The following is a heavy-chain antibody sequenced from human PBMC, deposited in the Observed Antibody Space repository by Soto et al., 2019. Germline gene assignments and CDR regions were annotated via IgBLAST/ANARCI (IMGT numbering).Heavy chain of an antibody. CDR1: GYTFTGYY. D-gene: IGHD3-3*01. CDR3: ARARKEPMFGVVIYYYYGMDV. Sequence: ASVKVSCKASGYTFTGYYMHWVRQAPGQGLEWMGWINPNSGGTNYAQKFQGRVTMTRDTSISTAYMELSRLRSDDTAVYYCARARKEPMFGVVIYYYYGMDVWGQGTTVTVSS. V-gene: IGHV1-2*02. J-gene: IGHJ6*02. CDR2: INPNSGGT.